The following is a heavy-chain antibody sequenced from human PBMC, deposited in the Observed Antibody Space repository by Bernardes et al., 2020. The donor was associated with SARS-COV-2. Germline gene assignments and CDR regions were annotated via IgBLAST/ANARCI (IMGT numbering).Heavy chain of an antibody. CDR3: ARWQWELPHLDH. V-gene: IGHV1-18*01. J-gene: IGHJ4*02. Sequence: ASVKVSCKASGYPFTNYGITWVRQAPGQGLEWMGWISADNGNINYAQRLQGRVTMTTDTTTSTAYMELRSLTSDDTAVYYCARWQWELPHLDHWGQGTLVTVSS. CDR2: ISADNGNI. D-gene: IGHD1-26*01. CDR1: GYPFTNYG.